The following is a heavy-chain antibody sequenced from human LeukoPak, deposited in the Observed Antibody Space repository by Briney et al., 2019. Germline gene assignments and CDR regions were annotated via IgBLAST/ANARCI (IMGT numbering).Heavy chain of an antibody. CDR3: ARGGVAAKYYFDS. J-gene: IGHJ4*02. CDR2: IYYSGTT. V-gene: IGHV4-59*11. CDR1: GGSISPLY. Sequence: SETLSLTCTVSGGSISPLYWSWIRQPPGKGLEFIGYIYYSGTTNYNPSLKSRVTLSVDTSKNQFSLKLSSVTAADTAVYYCARGGVAAKYYFDSWGQGTLDTVSS. D-gene: IGHD3-10*01.